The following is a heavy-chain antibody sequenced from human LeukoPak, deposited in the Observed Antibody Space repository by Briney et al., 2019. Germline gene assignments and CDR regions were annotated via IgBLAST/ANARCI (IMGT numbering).Heavy chain of an antibody. CDR2: INQGGSVK. V-gene: IGHV3-7*01. CDR1: GFSFRDFW. Sequence: GRSLRLSCVASGFSFRDFWMTWVRQAPGKGLEWVANINQGGSVKYYVDSVKGRFTISRDDAESSLYVQMNSLRDEDTAVYYCARFGYSGWNLEYWGQGTLVTVSS. CDR3: ARFGYSGWNLEY. D-gene: IGHD5-12*01. J-gene: IGHJ4*02.